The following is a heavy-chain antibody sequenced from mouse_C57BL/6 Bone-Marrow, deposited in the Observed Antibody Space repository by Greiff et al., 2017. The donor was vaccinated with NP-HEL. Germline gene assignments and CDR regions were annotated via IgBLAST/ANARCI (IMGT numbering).Heavy chain of an antibody. V-gene: IGHV5-9-1*02. Sequence: EVKLMESGEGLVKPGGSLKLSCAASGFTFSSYAMSWVRQTPEKRLEWVAYISSGGDYIYYADTVKGRFTISRDNARNTLYLQMSSLKSEDTAMYYCTRANWALAYWGQGTLVTVSA. CDR2: ISSGGDYI. CDR1: GFTFSSYA. D-gene: IGHD4-1*01. CDR3: TRANWALAY. J-gene: IGHJ3*01.